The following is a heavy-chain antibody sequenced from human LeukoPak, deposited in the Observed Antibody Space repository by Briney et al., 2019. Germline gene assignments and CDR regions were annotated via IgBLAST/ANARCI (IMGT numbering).Heavy chain of an antibody. CDR2: INPNSGGT. CDR1: GYTFIGYY. CDR3: ARQPYFDWLLSLDY. J-gene: IGHJ4*02. D-gene: IGHD3-9*01. V-gene: IGHV1-2*02. Sequence: ASVKVSCRASGYTFIGYYMHWVRQAPGQGLEWMGWINPNSGGTNYAQKLQGRVTMTRDTSISTAYMELSRLRSDDTAVYYCARQPYFDWLLSLDYWGQGTLVTVSS.